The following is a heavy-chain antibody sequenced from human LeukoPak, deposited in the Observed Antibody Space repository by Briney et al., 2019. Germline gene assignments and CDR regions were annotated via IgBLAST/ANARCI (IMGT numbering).Heavy chain of an antibody. CDR1: GFTFSSYA. CDR2: ISGSGGST. CDR3: ARDKYYDFWSGYSPFYYYYMDV. D-gene: IGHD3-3*01. Sequence: GGSLRLSCAASGFTFSSYAMSWVRQAPGKGLEWVSGISGSGGSTYYAESVKGRFTISRDNSKNTLYLQMNSLRAEDTAVYYCARDKYYDFWSGYSPFYYYYMDVWGKGTTVTVSS. V-gene: IGHV3-23*01. J-gene: IGHJ6*03.